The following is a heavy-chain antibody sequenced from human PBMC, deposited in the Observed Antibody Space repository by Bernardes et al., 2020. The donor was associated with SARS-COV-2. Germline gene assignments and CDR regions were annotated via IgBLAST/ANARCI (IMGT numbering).Heavy chain of an antibody. CDR1: GFTFIDYA. J-gene: IGHJ3*01. V-gene: IGHV1-46*01. Sequence: GGSLRLSCAASGFTFIDYAMHWVRQAPGQGLEWMGRIDPSDGRTNYPQKFQDRVTMTSDTSTSSVYMELSSLTSEDTAVYYCARAGGGAASIDVWGQGTLVTVSA. CDR2: IDPSDGRT. CDR3: ARAGGGAASIDV. D-gene: IGHD2-2*01.